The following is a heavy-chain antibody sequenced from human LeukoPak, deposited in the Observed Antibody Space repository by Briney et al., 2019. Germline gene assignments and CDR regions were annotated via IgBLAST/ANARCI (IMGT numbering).Heavy chain of an antibody. CDR3: AKVLAYCGGDCYLYYYYGMDV. CDR2: ISGSGGST. J-gene: IGHJ6*02. D-gene: IGHD2-21*02. V-gene: IGHV3-23*01. CDR1: GFTFSNYA. Sequence: PGGSLRLSCAASGFTFSNYAMSWVRQASGKGLEWVSAISGSGGSTYYADSVKGRFTISRDNSKNTLYLQMNSLRAEDTAVYYCAKVLAYCGGDCYLYYYYGMDVWGQGTTVTVSS.